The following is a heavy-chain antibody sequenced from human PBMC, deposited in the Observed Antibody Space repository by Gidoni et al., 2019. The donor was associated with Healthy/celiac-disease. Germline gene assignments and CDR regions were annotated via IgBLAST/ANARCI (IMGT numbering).Heavy chain of an antibody. V-gene: IGHV3-33*01. Sequence: QVQLVESGGGVVQPGRSRRLSCAASGLPFSSDGMPWVRPAPGKGLAWVAVIWYYGSNKYYAGSVKGRFTISRDNSKNTLYLQMNSLRAEDTAVYYCARMIYDPSGNGAFDIWGQGTMVTVSS. D-gene: IGHD1-26*01. CDR1: GLPFSSDG. CDR3: ARMIYDPSGNGAFDI. J-gene: IGHJ3*02. CDR2: IWYYGSNK.